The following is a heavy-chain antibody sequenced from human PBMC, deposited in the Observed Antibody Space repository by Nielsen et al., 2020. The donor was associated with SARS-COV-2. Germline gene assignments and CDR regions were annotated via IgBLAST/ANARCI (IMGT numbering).Heavy chain of an antibody. CDR1: DFTFSDYS. CDR2: IDFSSKHK. D-gene: IGHD3-10*01. V-gene: IGHV3-21*01. J-gene: IGHJ4*02. CDR3: ARGGRGHGFFDS. Sequence: GGSLRLSCAASDFTFSDYSMNWVRQAPGKGLEWVSSIDFSSKHKFYADSVRGRFTISRDNTRKSLFLQMNSLRAEDTALYYCARGGRGHGFFDSWGQGTLVTVSS.